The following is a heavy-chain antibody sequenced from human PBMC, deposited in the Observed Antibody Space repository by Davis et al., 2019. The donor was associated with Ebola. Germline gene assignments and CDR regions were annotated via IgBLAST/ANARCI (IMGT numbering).Heavy chain of an antibody. J-gene: IGHJ6*02. CDR3: ARDSMDTVMVPYYYYYGMDV. V-gene: IGHV3-74*01. D-gene: IGHD5-18*01. CDR2: INSDGSGA. CDR1: GFTFNRHW. Sequence: HTGGSLRLSCAASGFTFNRHWMHWVRQAPGKGLVWVARINSDGSGAYHADSVKGRFTISRNNGKNTLYLQMNGLRAEDTAVYYCARDSMDTVMVPYYYYYGMDVWGQGTTVTVSS.